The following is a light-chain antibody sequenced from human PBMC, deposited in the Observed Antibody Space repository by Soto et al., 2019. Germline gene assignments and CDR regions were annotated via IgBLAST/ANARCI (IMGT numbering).Light chain of an antibody. CDR1: QRVSSSY. J-gene: IGKJ4*01. V-gene: IGKV3-20*01. CDR3: QQYGSSPPLT. CDR2: GAS. Sequence: EIVLTQSPGTLSLFPGERATLSCRASQRVSSSYLAWYQQKPGQAPRLLIFGASSRATGIPDRFSGSGSGTDFTITISRLEPEDFAVYYCQQYGSSPPLTFGGGTKVEIK.